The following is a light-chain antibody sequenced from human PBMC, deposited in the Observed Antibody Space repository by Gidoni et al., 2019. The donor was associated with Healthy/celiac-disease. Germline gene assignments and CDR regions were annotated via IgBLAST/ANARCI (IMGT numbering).Light chain of an antibody. CDR1: QSISSY. Sequence: DIQMTQSPPSLSASVGDRVTITCRASQSISSYLNWYQQKPGKAPKLLIYAASSLQSGVPSRFSGSGSGTNFTLTSSSLQPEDFATYYCQQSYSTPWTFGQGTKVEIK. CDR2: AAS. CDR3: QQSYSTPWT. J-gene: IGKJ1*01. V-gene: IGKV1-39*01.